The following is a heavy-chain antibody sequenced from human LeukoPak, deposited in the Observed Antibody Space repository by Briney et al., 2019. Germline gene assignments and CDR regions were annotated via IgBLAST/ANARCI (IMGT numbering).Heavy chain of an antibody. D-gene: IGHD3-22*01. CDR3: ARDLETYYYDSSGPTEDY. J-gene: IGHJ4*02. CDR2: INPSGGST. Sequence: ASVKVSCKASGYTFTSYYMHWVRQAPGQGLEWMGIINPSGGSTSYAQEFQGRVTMTRDTSTSTVYMELSSLRSEDTAVYYCARDLETYYYDSSGPTEDYWGQGTLVTVSS. CDR1: GYTFTSYY. V-gene: IGHV1-46*01.